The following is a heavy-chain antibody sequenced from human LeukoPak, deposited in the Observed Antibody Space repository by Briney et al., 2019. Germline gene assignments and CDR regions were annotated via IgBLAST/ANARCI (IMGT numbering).Heavy chain of an antibody. CDR2: IKYDGSEK. CDR1: GFTFSSYN. Sequence: GGSLRLSCVASGFTFSSYNMNWVRQAPGKGLEWVANIKYDGSEKYYVDSVKGRFTISRDNAKNPLYLQMNSLRVEDTAVYYCARGGWKPVDYWGQGTLVTVSS. CDR3: ARGGWKPVDY. J-gene: IGHJ4*02. V-gene: IGHV3-7*05. D-gene: IGHD1-1*01.